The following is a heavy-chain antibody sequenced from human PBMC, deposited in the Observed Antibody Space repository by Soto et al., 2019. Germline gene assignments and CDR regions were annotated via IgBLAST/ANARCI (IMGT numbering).Heavy chain of an antibody. V-gene: IGHV3-48*02. Sequence: GGSLRLSCAASGVPFSSYSMNWVRQAPGKGLEWVSYISSSSSTIYYADSVKGRFTISRDNAKNSLYLQMNSLRDEDTAVYYSARESNQLNWFDPWGQGTLVTVSS. CDR3: ARESNQLNWFDP. J-gene: IGHJ5*02. D-gene: IGHD4-4*01. CDR2: ISSSSSTI. CDR1: GVPFSSYS.